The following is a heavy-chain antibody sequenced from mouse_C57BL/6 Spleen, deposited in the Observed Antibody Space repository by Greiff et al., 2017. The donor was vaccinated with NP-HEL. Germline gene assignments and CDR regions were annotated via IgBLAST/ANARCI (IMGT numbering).Heavy chain of an antibody. Sequence: VKLMESGAELARPGASVKLSCKASGYTFTSYGISWVKQRTGQGLEWIGEIYPRSGNTYYNEKFKGKATLTADKSSSTAYMELRSLTSEDSAVYFCARTGTGYAMDYWGQGTSVTVSS. CDR2: IYPRSGNT. CDR3: ARTGTGYAMDY. D-gene: IGHD4-1*01. V-gene: IGHV1-81*01. CDR1: GYTFTSYG. J-gene: IGHJ4*01.